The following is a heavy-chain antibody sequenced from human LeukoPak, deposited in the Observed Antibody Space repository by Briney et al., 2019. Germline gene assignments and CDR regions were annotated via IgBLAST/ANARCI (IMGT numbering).Heavy chain of an antibody. D-gene: IGHD3-22*01. CDR2: IYSSGRT. J-gene: IGHJ4*02. CDR1: GGSINNYY. CDR3: ARSYYYDSSGYYY. Sequence: SETMSLTCTVSGGSINNYYWSWIRQPPGKGLEWIGYIYSSGRTNYNPSLMSRVTISVDTSKNQFSLKLSSVTAADTAVYYCARSYYYDSSGYYYWGQGTLVTVSS. V-gene: IGHV4-59*12.